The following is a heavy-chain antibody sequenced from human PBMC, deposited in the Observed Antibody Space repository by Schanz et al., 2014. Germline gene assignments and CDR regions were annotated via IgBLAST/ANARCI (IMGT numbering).Heavy chain of an antibody. Sequence: QVLQVQSGSELKKPGTSVKVSCKASGYTFNNYTYVMIWVRQAPGQGLEWMGWINDANGNTRYSQKFQGRVTITADKTTITAYMELNSPNSDDTAVYYCATRDDADSVSWGQGTLVTVSS. CDR1: GYTFNNYT. CDR2: INDANGNT. J-gene: IGHJ5*02. CDR3: ATRDDADSVS. V-gene: IGHV1-3*01. D-gene: IGHD4-17*01.